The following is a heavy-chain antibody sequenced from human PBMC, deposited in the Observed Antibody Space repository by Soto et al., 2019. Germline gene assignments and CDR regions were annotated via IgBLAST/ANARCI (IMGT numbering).Heavy chain of an antibody. Sequence: QVQLVQSGAEVKKPGSSVKVSCKASGGTFSSYTINWVRQAPGQGLEWMGRIIPIFGIANYAQKFQGRVTITADDSTSSAYMELSGLRTEDTAVYYCARGEGYSNWFEPWGQGTLVTVSS. CDR2: IIPIFGIA. CDR1: GGTFSSYT. CDR3: ARGEGYSNWFEP. J-gene: IGHJ5*02. D-gene: IGHD4-4*01. V-gene: IGHV1-69*02.